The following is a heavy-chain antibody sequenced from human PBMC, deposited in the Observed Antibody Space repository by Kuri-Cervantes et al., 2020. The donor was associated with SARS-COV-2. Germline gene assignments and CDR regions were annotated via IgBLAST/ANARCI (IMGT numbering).Heavy chain of an antibody. D-gene: IGHD3-3*01. J-gene: IGHJ6*03. CDR1: GYTFTGYY. CDR3: ARDFWSGYYPYYYMDV. CDR2: INPNSGGT. V-gene: IGHV1-2*02. Sequence: ASVKVSCKASGYTFTGYYMHWVRQAPGQGLEWMGWINPNSGGTNYAQKFQGRVTMTRDTSISTAYMELSRLRSDDTAVYYCARDFWSGYYPYYYMDVWGKGTTVTVSS.